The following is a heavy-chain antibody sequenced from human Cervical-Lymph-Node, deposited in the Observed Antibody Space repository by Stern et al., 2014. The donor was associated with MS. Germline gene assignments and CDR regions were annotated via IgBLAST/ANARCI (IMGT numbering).Heavy chain of an antibody. V-gene: IGHV3-20*01. CDR3: ARQDCSGGSCYSSAFDI. CDR2: INWNGGST. CDR1: GFTFDDYG. D-gene: IGHD2-15*01. J-gene: IGHJ3*02. Sequence: VQLVQSGGGVVRPGGSLRLSCAASGFTFDDYGMSWVRPAPGKGLEWVSGINWNGGSTGYADSVKGRFTISRDNAKNSLYLQMNSLRAEDTALYHCARQDCSGGSCYSSAFDIWGQGTMVTVSS.